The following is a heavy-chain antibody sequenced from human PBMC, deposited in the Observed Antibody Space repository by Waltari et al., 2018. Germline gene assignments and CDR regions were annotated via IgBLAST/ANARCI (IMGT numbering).Heavy chain of an antibody. D-gene: IGHD5-12*01. Sequence: QLQLQESGPRLVRPSETLSLICRVSGVSITSNKHYWAWIRQSPGQGLEWIGTVSYSGTTYNSPSLKSRVSVSRHTSKNQVSLILGSVTAADMAVYYCATYIGASVGTAAFDVWGQGTMVTVSS. J-gene: IGHJ3*01. CDR2: VSYSGTT. V-gene: IGHV4-39*01. CDR3: ATYIGASVGTAAFDV. CDR1: GVSITSNKHY.